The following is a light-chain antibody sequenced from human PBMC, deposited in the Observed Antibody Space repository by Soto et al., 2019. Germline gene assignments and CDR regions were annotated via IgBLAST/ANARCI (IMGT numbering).Light chain of an antibody. J-gene: IGLJ1*01. Sequence: QSALTQPPSVSAAPGQKVTISCSGSTSNIGNNYVSWFQQLPGTAPKLLIYENDKRPSGIPDRFSGSTSGTSATLGITGLQTGDEADYYCGTWDSSLSGYGFATGTKVTVL. CDR3: GTWDSSLSGYG. CDR2: END. CDR1: TSNIGNNY. V-gene: IGLV1-51*02.